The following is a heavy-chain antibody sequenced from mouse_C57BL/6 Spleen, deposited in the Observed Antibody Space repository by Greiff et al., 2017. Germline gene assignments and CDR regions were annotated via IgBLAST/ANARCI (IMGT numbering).Heavy chain of an antibody. CDR2: ISAGGSYT. J-gene: IGHJ1*03. D-gene: IGHD1-1*01. CDR1: GFTFSSYA. V-gene: IGHV5-4*03. Sequence: DVMLVESGGGLVKPGGSLKLSCAASGFTFSSYAMSWVRQTPEQRLEWVATISAGGSYTYYPDNVKGRFTISRDNAKNNLYLQMSHLKSEDTAMYYGESDAYYCGSSFYWYFDVWGTGTTVTVSS. CDR3: ESDAYYCGSSFYWYFDV.